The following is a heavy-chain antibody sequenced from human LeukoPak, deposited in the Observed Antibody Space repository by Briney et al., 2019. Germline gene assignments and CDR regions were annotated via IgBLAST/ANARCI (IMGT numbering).Heavy chain of an antibody. D-gene: IGHD4/OR15-4a*01. V-gene: IGHV1-69*05. CDR2: IIPIFGTA. Sequence: ASVKVSCKASGGTFSSYAISWVRQAPGQGLEWMGGIIPIFGTANYAQKFQGRVTITTDESTSTAYMELSSLRSEDTAVYYCARGGANSGRNWFDPWAREPWSPSPQ. J-gene: IGHJ5*02. CDR3: ARGGANSGRNWFDP. CDR1: GGTFSSYA.